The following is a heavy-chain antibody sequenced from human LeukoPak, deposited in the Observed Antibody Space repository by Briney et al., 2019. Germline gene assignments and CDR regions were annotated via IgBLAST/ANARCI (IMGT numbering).Heavy chain of an antibody. CDR3: ARNLFGSGWFYFGY. D-gene: IGHD6-19*01. CDR1: GFTFSHYG. J-gene: IGHJ4*02. CDR2: IWSDGSYE. V-gene: IGHV3-33*01. Sequence: GRSLRLSCAASGFTFSHYGMHWVRQAPGKGLEWVAVIWSDGSYEYYADSVKGRFTISRDNSKNTLYLQMNSLRAEDTAVYFCARNLFGSGWFYFGYWGQGTLVTVSS.